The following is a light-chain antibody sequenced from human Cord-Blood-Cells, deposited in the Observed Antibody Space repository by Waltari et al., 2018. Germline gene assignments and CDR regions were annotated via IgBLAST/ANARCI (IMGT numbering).Light chain of an antibody. J-gene: IGLJ2*01. V-gene: IGLV6-57*01. CDR2: EDN. CDR1: SGSIASNY. Sequence: NFMLPPPHSVSESPGKTVTISCTRSSGSIASNYVHWYQQRPGSSPTTVIYEDNQRPSGVPDRFSGSIDSSSNSASLTISGLKTEDEADYYCQSYDSSNHVVFGGGTKLTVL. CDR3: QSYDSSNHVV.